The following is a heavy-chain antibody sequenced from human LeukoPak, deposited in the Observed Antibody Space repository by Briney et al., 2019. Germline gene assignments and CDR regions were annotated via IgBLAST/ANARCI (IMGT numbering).Heavy chain of an antibody. CDR3: TRQATDDYGDD. Sequence: GGSLRLSCAASGFTFSGSAMHWVRQASGKGLEWVGRIRNKVHNYATAYAASVKGRFTISRDDSKNTAYLQMNSLKTEDTAVYYCTRQATDDYGDDWGQGTLVTVSS. CDR1: GFTFSGSA. V-gene: IGHV3-73*01. CDR2: IRNKVHNYAT. J-gene: IGHJ4*02.